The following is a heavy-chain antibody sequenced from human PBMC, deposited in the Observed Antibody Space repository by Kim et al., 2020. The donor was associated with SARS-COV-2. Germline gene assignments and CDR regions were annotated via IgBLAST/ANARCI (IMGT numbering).Heavy chain of an antibody. V-gene: IGHV3-30-3*01. J-gene: IGHJ4*02. CDR1: GLTFSSYA. Sequence: GGSLRLSCAASGLTFSSYALHWVRQAPGKGLEWVAVISYDGSNKYYADSVKGRFTISRDYSKNTLYLQMNSLGAEDTAVYYCARGFHSGSGSYYSPVFYWGQGTLVTVSS. CDR2: ISYDGSNK. D-gene: IGHD3-10*01. CDR3: ARGFHSGSGSYYSPVFY.